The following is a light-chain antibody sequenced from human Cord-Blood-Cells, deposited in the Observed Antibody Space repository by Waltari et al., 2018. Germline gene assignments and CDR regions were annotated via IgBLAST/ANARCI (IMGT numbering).Light chain of an antibody. V-gene: IGLV2-23*01. CDR1: SSDVGSYNL. Sequence: QSALTQPASVSGSPGQSITISCTGTSSDVGSYNLVSWYQQHPGKAPKLTIYEGSKRPSGVSNRFSGSKSGNTASLTISGLQAEDEADYYCCSYAGSSTSLYVFGTGTKVTVL. CDR2: EGS. CDR3: CSYAGSSTSLYV. J-gene: IGLJ1*01.